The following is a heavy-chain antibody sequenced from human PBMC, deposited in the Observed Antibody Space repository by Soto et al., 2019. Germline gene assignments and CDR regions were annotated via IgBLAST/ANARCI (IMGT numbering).Heavy chain of an antibody. D-gene: IGHD2-15*01. CDR1: GGTFSSYT. Sequence: SVKVSCKASGGTFSSYTISWVRQAPGQGLEWMGRIIPILGIANYAQKFQGRVTITADKSTSTAYMELSSLRSEDTAVYYCARPHCSGGSCYTNWFDPWGQGTLVTVSS. V-gene: IGHV1-69*02. CDR2: IIPILGIA. CDR3: ARPHCSGGSCYTNWFDP. J-gene: IGHJ5*02.